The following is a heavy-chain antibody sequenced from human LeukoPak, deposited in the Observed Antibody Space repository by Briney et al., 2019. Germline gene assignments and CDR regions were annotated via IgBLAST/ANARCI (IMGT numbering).Heavy chain of an antibody. J-gene: IGHJ4*02. Sequence: GASLKLSCAASGFTFSTCAMTWVRQAPGKGLEWVSGISASGGRTYYADSVRGRFTISRDNSKNTLYLQMNSLRAEDTAVYYCAKSVKSGYTSGDFDYRGQGTLVTVSS. V-gene: IGHV3-23*01. CDR3: AKSVKSGYTSGDFDY. CDR2: ISASGGRT. D-gene: IGHD6-19*01. CDR1: GFTFSTCA.